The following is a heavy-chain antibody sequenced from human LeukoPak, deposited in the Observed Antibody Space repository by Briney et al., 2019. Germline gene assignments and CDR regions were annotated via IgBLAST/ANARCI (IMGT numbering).Heavy chain of an antibody. J-gene: IGHJ6*03. Sequence: GRSLRLSCAASGFTFSSYSMNWVRQAPGKGLEWVSSLSSSSYIDYADSVKGRFTISRDNSKNTLHLQMNSLRAEDTAVYYCATHGSAHYYMDVWGKGTTVTISS. CDR1: GFTFSSYS. CDR3: ATHGSAHYYMDV. CDR2: LSSSSYI. D-gene: IGHD2-2*03. V-gene: IGHV3-21*04.